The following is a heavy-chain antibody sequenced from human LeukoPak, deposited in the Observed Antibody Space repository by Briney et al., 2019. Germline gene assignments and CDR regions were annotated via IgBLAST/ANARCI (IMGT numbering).Heavy chain of an antibody. V-gene: IGHV4-59*01. D-gene: IGHD1-26*01. Sequence: TSETLSLTCTVSGGSISSYYWSWIRQPPGKGLEWIGYIYYSGSTNYNPSFKSRVTISVDTSKNQFSLKLSSVTAADTAVYYCARSSLVGAINGGYYFDYWGQGTLVTVSS. CDR1: GGSISSYY. CDR2: IYYSGST. CDR3: ARSSLVGAINGGYYFDY. J-gene: IGHJ4*02.